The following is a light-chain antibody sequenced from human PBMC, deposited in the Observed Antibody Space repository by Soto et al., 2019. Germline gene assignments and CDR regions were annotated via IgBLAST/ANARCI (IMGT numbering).Light chain of an antibody. CDR3: QTWGSGIVV. Sequence: QSVLTQSPSASASLGASVKLTCTLSSGHSNYAIAWHQQQSEKGPRYLMKLNSDGSHSKGDGIPDRFSGSSSGAERYPTISRLQSEDEADYYCQTWGSGIVVFGGGTKLTVL. V-gene: IGLV4-69*01. CDR1: SGHSNYA. CDR2: LNSDGSH. J-gene: IGLJ2*01.